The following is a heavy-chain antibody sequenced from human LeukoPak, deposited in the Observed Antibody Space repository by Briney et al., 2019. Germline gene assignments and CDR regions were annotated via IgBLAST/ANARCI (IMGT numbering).Heavy chain of an antibody. CDR2: IYSGGST. Sequence: GGSLRLSCAASGFTVSSNYMSWVRQAPGKGLEWVSVIYSGGSTYYADSVEGRFTISRDNSKNTLYLQMNSLRPDDTAMYYCAKDLSFGTDWPYFDSRGQGTLVTVSS. CDR3: AKDLSFGTDWPYFDS. J-gene: IGHJ4*02. V-gene: IGHV3-53*05. D-gene: IGHD3/OR15-3a*01. CDR1: GFTVSSNY.